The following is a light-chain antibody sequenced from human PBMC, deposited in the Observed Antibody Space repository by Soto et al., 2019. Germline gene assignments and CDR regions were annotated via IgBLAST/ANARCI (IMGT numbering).Light chain of an antibody. CDR1: QNVATN. J-gene: IGKJ1*01. CDR2: GAS. Sequence: IVMTQSPATLSLPPGDRATLSCRASQNVATNMAWYQQKPGQAPRLLIYGASIRATGVPARFSGSGSGTEFTLTIDSLQSADFAVVYCHQFTTGLRTSGRGTSVEV. CDR3: HQFTTGLRT. V-gene: IGKV3-15*01.